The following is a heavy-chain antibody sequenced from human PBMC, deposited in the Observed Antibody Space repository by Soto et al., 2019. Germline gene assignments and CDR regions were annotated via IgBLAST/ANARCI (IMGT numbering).Heavy chain of an antibody. J-gene: IGHJ6*02. CDR3: ARDWDIVILSVPIPNYNYGMDV. CDR2: ISSRSDTL. V-gene: IGHV3-48*02. CDR1: GFTFSAYA. Sequence: LRLSCEGSGFTFSAYAMNWVRQAPGKGLEWVSYISSRSDTLYYADSVKGRFTISRDNAKNSVYLQVNNLRDEDTAAYYCARDWDIVILSVPIPNYNYGMDVWGQGTTVTVS. D-gene: IGHD2-15*01.